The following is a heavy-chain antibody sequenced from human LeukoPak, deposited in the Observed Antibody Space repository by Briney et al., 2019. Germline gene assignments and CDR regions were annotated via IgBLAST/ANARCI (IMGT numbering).Heavy chain of an antibody. J-gene: IGHJ5*02. CDR1: GFTFSSYG. CDR3: AKDGDALLDP. D-gene: IGHD2-2*01. V-gene: IGHV3-30*02. Sequence: PGGSLRLSCAASGFTFSSYGMHWVRQAPGKGLEWVAFIRYDGSNKYYADSVEGRFTISRDNSKNTLYLQMNSLRAEDTAVYYCAKDGDALLDPWGQGTLVTVSS. CDR2: IRYDGSNK.